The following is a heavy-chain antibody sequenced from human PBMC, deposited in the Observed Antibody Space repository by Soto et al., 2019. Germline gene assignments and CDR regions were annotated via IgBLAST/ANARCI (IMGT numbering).Heavy chain of an antibody. J-gene: IGHJ4*02. CDR1: GFNFGGYE. Sequence: RLSCAASGFNFGGYEMTWVRQAPGKGLEWVSYISSGSSIIYYADSVKGRFTISRDNAKNSLYLQMNSLRAEDTAVYYCSSLNIVMDRSLDYWGQGTLVTVSS. CDR3: SSLNIVMDRSLDY. D-gene: IGHD3-16*01. CDR2: ISSGSSII. V-gene: IGHV3-48*03.